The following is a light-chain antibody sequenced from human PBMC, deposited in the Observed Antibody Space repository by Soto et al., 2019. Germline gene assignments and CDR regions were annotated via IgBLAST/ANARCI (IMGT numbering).Light chain of an antibody. Sequence: DIQMTQSPSSLSASVGDRVTITCRASQSISSYLNWYQQKPGKAPKLLIYAAYTFQSGVQSRFSGSGSGTEFTLTIRSLQPEDFATYYCKQYNSYSWTFGQGTKVDIK. CDR3: KQYNSYSWT. V-gene: IGKV1-9*01. CDR1: QSISSY. CDR2: AAY. J-gene: IGKJ1*01.